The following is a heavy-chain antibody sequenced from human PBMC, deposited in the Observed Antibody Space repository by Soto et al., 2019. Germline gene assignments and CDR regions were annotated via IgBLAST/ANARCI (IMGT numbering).Heavy chain of an antibody. CDR2: ISFDRTNT. CDR1: GFSFRSYG. CDR3: AKEASGWGAGFDY. Sequence: QVQLVESGGRVVQPGRSLRLSCAASGFSFRSYGIHWVRQAPGKGLERVAVISFDRTNTHFSDSVKGRFTISRDNSKNTVFLQMNSLRPEDRAVYYCAKEASGWGAGFDYWGQGTLATVPS. J-gene: IGHJ4*02. V-gene: IGHV3-30*18. D-gene: IGHD3-16*01.